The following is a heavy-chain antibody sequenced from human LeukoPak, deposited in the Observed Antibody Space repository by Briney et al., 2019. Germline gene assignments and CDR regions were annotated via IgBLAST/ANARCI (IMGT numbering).Heavy chain of an antibody. V-gene: IGHV3-9*03. J-gene: IGHJ4*02. CDR1: GFTFDDYA. D-gene: IGHD6-6*01. CDR2: ISWNSGTI. CDR3: AKDVATRRLYYFDY. Sequence: GRSLRLSCAASGFTFDDYAMHWVRQAPGKGLEWVSGISWNSGTIVYADSVKGRFTISRDNAKNSLYLQMNSLRAEDVALYYCAKDVATRRLYYFDYWGQGTLVTVSS.